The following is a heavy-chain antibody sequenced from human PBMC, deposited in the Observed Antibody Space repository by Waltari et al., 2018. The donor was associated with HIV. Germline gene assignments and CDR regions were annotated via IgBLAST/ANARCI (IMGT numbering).Heavy chain of an antibody. CDR2: IFHSGNT. V-gene: IGHV4-39*01. CDR3: ARRGGATVTSFYYYGLDV. Sequence: QVQLQESGPGVVKPSETLSLTCTVSGPSISIDRHYSVWVRQPPGKGREWIGNIFHSGNTYYNPSLKSRVTISVDTSKKQFSLKLASVTAADTAVYYCARRGGATVTSFYYYGLDVWGRGTTVTVSS. D-gene: IGHD4-17*01. CDR1: GPSISIDRHY. J-gene: IGHJ6*02.